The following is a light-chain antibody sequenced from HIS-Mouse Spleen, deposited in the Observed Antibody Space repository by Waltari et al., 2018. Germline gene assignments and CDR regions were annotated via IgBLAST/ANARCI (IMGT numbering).Light chain of an antibody. J-gene: IGKJ1*01. CDR2: AAS. CDR3: QQYYSYPRT. CDR1: QGISSY. V-gene: IGKV1-8*01. Sequence: AIRMTQSPSSLSASTGDRVTIPCRASQGISSYLAWYQQKPGKAPKLLIYAASTLRSGVPSRFSGSGSGTEFTLTISCLQSEDFAAYYCQQYYSYPRTFGQGTKVEIK.